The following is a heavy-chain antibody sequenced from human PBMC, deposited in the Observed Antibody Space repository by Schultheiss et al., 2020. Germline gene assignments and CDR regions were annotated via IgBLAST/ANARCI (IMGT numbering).Heavy chain of an antibody. CDR3: ARESRDYGSGSYDAFDI. J-gene: IGHJ3*02. CDR2: ISYDGSNK. D-gene: IGHD3-10*01. Sequence: GGSLRLSCAASGFTFSSYAMHWVRQAPGKGLEWVAVISYDGSNKYYADSVKGRFTISRDNSKNTLYLQMNSLRAEDTAVYYCARESRDYGSGSYDAFDIWGQGTTVTVSS. CDR1: GFTFSSYA. V-gene: IGHV3-30*04.